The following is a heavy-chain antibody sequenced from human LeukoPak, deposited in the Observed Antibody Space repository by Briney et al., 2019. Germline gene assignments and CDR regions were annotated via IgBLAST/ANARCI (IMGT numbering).Heavy chain of an antibody. V-gene: IGHV1-69*06. Sequence: SVKVSCKASGGTFSSYAISWVRQAPGQGLEWMGRIIPIFGTANYAQKFQGRVTITADKSTSTAYMELSSLRSEDTAVYSCARDGPPGYYYESSGTPDAFDIWGQGTMVTVSS. CDR2: IIPIFGTA. J-gene: IGHJ3*02. D-gene: IGHD3-22*01. CDR1: GGTFSSYA. CDR3: ARDGPPGYYYESSGTPDAFDI.